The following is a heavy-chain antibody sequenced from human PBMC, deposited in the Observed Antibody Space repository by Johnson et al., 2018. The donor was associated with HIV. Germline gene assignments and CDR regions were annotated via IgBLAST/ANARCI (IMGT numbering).Heavy chain of an antibody. CDR2: IRYDGSNE. J-gene: IGHJ3*02. V-gene: IGHV3-30*02. D-gene: IGHD6-25*01. Sequence: QMQLVESGGGVVQPGGSLRLSCAASGFTFSSYGMHWVRQAPGKGLEWLAFIRYDGSNEYYVDSVKGRFTISRDNSKNMLYLQMNSLRAEDTAVYYCAKDKRQTAIPQRAFDICGQGTMVTVSS. CDR1: GFTFSSYG. CDR3: AKDKRQTAIPQRAFDI.